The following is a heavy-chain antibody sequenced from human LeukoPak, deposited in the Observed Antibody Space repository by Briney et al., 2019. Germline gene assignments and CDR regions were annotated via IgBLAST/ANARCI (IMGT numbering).Heavy chain of an antibody. D-gene: IGHD2-2*01. Sequence: SETLSLTCAVYGGSFSGYYWSWIRQPAGKGLEWIGRIYTSGSTNYNPSLKSRVTISVDTSKNQFSLKLSSVTAADTAVYYCATQRRAYCSSTSCWNERAALNWFDPWGQGTLVTVSS. CDR1: GGSFSGYY. CDR2: IYTSGST. V-gene: IGHV4-59*10. J-gene: IGHJ5*02. CDR3: ATQRRAYCSSTSCWNERAALNWFDP.